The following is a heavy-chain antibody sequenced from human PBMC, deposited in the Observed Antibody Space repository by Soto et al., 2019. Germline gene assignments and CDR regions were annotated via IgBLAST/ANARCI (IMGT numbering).Heavy chain of an antibody. V-gene: IGHV4-59*01. CDR2: LFNSGRT. CDR3: ARSPGLGNWFDP. D-gene: IGHD6-19*01. J-gene: IGHJ5*02. CDR1: GGSITNFY. Sequence: QVHLQESGPGLVKPSETLSLTCNVSGGSITNFYWSWIRQPPGKGLEWLRWLFNSGRTNYNPSLRSRVTMSVDTSKNHFSLHLTSVTAADTAVYFCARSPGLGNWFDPWGQGTLVTVSS.